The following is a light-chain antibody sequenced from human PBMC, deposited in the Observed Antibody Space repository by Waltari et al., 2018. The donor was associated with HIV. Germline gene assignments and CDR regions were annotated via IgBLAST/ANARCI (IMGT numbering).Light chain of an antibody. CDR3: QVWDRRTVV. J-gene: IGLJ2*01. V-gene: IGLV3-9*01. CDR2: RSR. CDR1: NIGSKN. Sequence: YDLSQPLSVSVDLGQTARITCGGDNIGSKNVHWYQQKPGQAPVLVIYRSRNRPSGITDRISASKAGDMVTLIISRVQIEDEADYFCQVWDRRTVVFGGGTTLTVL.